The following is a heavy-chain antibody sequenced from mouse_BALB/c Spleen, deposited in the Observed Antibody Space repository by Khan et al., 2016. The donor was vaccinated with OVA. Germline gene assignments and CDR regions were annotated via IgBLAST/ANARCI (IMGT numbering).Heavy chain of an antibody. D-gene: IGHD2-14*01. CDR1: GFSLTTYG. CDR3: ARNSYMYDFTY. V-gene: IGHV2-2*01. Sequence: QMQLEESGPGLVQPSQSLSITCTVSGFSLTTYGVHWVRQSPGKGLEWLGLIWSGGHTDYNAAFISRLSITKDNSKSQVFFKMNSLQADDTAMYYCARNSYMYDFTYWGQGTLVTVSA. CDR2: IWSGGHT. J-gene: IGHJ3*01.